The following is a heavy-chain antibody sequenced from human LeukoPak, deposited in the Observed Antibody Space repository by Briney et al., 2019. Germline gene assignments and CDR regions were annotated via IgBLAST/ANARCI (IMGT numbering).Heavy chain of an antibody. D-gene: IGHD3-10*01. CDR1: GFTFSSYW. J-gene: IGHJ4*02. CDR3: ARVGPAMVRGVIYYFDY. V-gene: IGHV3-7*01. CDR2: IKQDGSEK. Sequence: GGSLRLSCAASGFTFSSYWTSWVRQAPGKGLEWVANIKQDGSEKYYVDSVKGRFTISRDNAKNSLYLQMNSLRAEDTAVYYCARVGPAMVRGVIYYFDYWGQGTLVTVSS.